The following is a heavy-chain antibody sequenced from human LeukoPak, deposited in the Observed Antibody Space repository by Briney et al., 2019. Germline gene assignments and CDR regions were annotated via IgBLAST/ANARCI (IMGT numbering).Heavy chain of an antibody. J-gene: IGHJ4*02. CDR3: ANGARVYDSSGYYGVFDY. D-gene: IGHD3-22*01. V-gene: IGHV3-23*01. Sequence: GGSLSLSCAASGFTFSSYAMSWVRQAQGKGLGWVSAISGSGGSTYYADSVKGRFTISRDNSKNTLYLQMNSLRAEDTAVYYCANGARVYDSSGYYGVFDYWGQGTLVTVSS. CDR2: ISGSGGST. CDR1: GFTFSSYA.